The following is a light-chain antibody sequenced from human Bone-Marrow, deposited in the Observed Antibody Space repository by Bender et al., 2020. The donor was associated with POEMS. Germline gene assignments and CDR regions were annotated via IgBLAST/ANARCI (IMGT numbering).Light chain of an antibody. J-gene: IGLJ3*02. CDR1: SSDVGSYNL. Sequence: QSALTQPASVSGSPGQSITISCTGTSSDVGSYNLVSWYQQHPGKAPKLMIFDGSQRPSGISVRFSGCKSGNTASLTISGLQAEDEADYDCCSYAGENNWVFGGGTKLTVL. CDR2: DGS. CDR3: CSYAGENNWV. V-gene: IGLV2-23*01.